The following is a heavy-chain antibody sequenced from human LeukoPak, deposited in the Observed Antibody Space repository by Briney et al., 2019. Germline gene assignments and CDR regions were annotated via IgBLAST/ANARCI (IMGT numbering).Heavy chain of an antibody. CDR3: AKDAGYSSGWLSFDC. CDR1: GFTFSSYG. J-gene: IGHJ4*02. V-gene: IGHV3-30*18. D-gene: IGHD6-19*01. Sequence: PGGSLRLSCAASGFTFSSYGMHWVRQAPGKGLEWVAVISYDGSNKYYADSVKGRFTISRDNSKNTLYLQMNSLRAEDTAVYYCAKDAGYSSGWLSFDCWGQGTLVTVSS. CDR2: ISYDGSNK.